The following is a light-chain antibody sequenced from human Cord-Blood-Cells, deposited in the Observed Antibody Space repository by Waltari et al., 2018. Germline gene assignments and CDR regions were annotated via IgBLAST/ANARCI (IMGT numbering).Light chain of an antibody. CDR3: QQSYSTPWT. V-gene: IGKV1-39*01. CDR2: AAS. J-gene: IGKJ1*01. CDR1: QSISSY. Sequence: IQMTQSPSSLSASVGDRVTITCRASQSISSYLNWSQQKPGKAPKLLISAASSLQSGVPSRFSGSGSGTDFTLTISSLQPEDFATYYCQQSYSTPWTFGQGTKVEI.